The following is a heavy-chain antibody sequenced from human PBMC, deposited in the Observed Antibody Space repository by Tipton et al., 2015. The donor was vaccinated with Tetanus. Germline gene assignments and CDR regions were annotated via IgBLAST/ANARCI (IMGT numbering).Heavy chain of an antibody. CDR2: IYYSGTS. J-gene: IGHJ5*02. CDR3: ARDQGGGRVVRLNWLDP. CDR1: GDSTSSGPYS. V-gene: IGHV4-31*03. Sequence: LRLSCTVSGDSTSSGPYSWSWLRQHPGKGLELIGYIYYSGTSYISPSLTRRVSIAVDTSRNQFSLNLSSVTAADTAVYYCARDQGGGRVVRLNWLDPWGQGTLVTVSS. D-gene: IGHD6-6*01.